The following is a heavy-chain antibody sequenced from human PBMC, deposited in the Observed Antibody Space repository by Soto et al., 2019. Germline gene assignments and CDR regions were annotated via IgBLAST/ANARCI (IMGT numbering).Heavy chain of an antibody. CDR3: ASAPGLYYYDSSGYFGY. CDR1: GGTFSSYA. V-gene: IGHV1-69*01. D-gene: IGHD3-22*01. Sequence: QGQLVQSGAEVKKPGSSVKVSCKASGGTFSSYAISWVRQAPGQGLEWMGGIIPIFGTANYAQKFQGRVTITADESTSTDYMELSSLRSEETAVYYCASAPGLYYYDSSGYFGYWGQGTLVTVSS. J-gene: IGHJ4*02. CDR2: IIPIFGTA.